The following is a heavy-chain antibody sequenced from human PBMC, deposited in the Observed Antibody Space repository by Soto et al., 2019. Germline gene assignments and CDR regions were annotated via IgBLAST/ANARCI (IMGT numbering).Heavy chain of an antibody. D-gene: IGHD6-13*01. CDR2: IYYSGST. Sequence: QVQLQESGPGLVKPSQTLSLTCTVSGGSISSGGYYWSWTRQHPGKGLEWIGYIYYSGSTYYNPSLKSRVTISVDTSKNQFSLKLSSVTAADTAVYYCARGGIAAAAPPDYWGQGTLVTVSS. J-gene: IGHJ4*02. CDR1: GGSISSGGYY. CDR3: ARGGIAAAAPPDY. V-gene: IGHV4-31*03.